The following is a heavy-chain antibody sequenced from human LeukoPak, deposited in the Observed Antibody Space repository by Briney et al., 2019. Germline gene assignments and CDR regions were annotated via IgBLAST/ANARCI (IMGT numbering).Heavy chain of an antibody. CDR1: GGSISSSSYY. J-gene: IGHJ3*02. CDR2: IYYSGST. V-gene: IGHV4-39*07. D-gene: IGHD6-19*01. Sequence: SETLSLTCTVSGGSISSSSYYWGWIRQPPGKGLEWIGTIYYSGSTYYNPSLKSRVPISLDTSKNQFSLKLSSVTAADTAVYYCARGGMMAGIGKDAFDIWGQGTMVAVSS. CDR3: ARGGMMAGIGKDAFDI.